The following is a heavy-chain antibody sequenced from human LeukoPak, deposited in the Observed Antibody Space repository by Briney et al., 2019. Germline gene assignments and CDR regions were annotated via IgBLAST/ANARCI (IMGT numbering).Heavy chain of an antibody. D-gene: IGHD6-19*01. J-gene: IGHJ6*03. Sequence: QAGGSLRLSCAASGFTFSNYAMHWVRQAPGKGLEWVAVISDDGSKKYYADSVKGRFTISRDNAKNSLYLQMNSLRAEDTAVYYCAREGIAVAGLDYYYYYYMDVWGKGTTVTISS. V-gene: IGHV3-30*04. CDR3: AREGIAVAGLDYYYYYYMDV. CDR2: ISDDGSKK. CDR1: GFTFSNYA.